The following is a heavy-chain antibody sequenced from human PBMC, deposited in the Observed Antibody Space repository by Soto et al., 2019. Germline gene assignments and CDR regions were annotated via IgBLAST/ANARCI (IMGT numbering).Heavy chain of an antibody. J-gene: IGHJ5*02. CDR2: IYYSGST. Sequence: SETLSLTCDVYCGSFSGYYWSWIRQPPGKGLEWIGYIYYSGSTNYNPSLKSRVTISVDTSKNQFSLKLSSVTAADTAVYYCASVRPRRGWFDTWGQGTLVTVSS. CDR3: ASVRPRRGWFDT. V-gene: IGHV4-59*08. CDR1: CGSFSGYY. D-gene: IGHD3-10*01.